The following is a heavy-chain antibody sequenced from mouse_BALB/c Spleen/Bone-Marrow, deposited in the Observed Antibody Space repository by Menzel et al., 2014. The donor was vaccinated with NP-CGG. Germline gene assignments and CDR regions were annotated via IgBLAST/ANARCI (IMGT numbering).Heavy chain of an antibody. CDR1: GFDFSRYW. J-gene: IGHJ3*01. CDR2: TNPDSSTI. Sequence: DVKLVESGGGLVQPGGSLKLSCAASGFDFSRYWMSWVRQAPGKGLEWIGETNPDSSTINYTPSLKDKFIISRDNTKNTLYLQMSKVRSEDTALYYCARMHYYGYVAYWGQGTLVTVSA. V-gene: IGHV4-1*02. D-gene: IGHD1-2*01. CDR3: ARMHYYGYVAY.